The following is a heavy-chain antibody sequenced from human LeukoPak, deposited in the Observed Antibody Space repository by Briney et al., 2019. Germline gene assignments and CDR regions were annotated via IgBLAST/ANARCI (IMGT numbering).Heavy chain of an antibody. CDR3: ARNHLSSQQLVFDY. CDR1: GASISSPNW. J-gene: IGHJ4*02. Sequence: PSETLSLTCAVSGASISSPNWWTWVRQPPRKGLEWIGQVFHSGNTNYNPSLKSRVSISVDTSKNQFSLKLSSVTAADTAVYYCARNHLSSQQLVFDYWGQGTLVTVSS. V-gene: IGHV4-4*02. D-gene: IGHD6-13*01. CDR2: VFHSGNT.